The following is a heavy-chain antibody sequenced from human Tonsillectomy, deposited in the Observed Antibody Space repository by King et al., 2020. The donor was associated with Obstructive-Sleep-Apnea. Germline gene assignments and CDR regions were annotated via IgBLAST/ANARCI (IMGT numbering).Heavy chain of an antibody. V-gene: IGHV4-39*07. J-gene: IGHJ4*02. D-gene: IGHD4-17*01. CDR3: ARVGDPGDFDH. CDR1: GGSISSSSYY. CDR2: IYYSGST. Sequence: QLQESGPGLVKPSETLSLTCTVSGGSISSSSYYWGWIRQPPGKGLEWIGSIYYSGSTYYNPSLKSRVTISVDTSKNQFSLKLSSVTAADTAVYYCARVGDPGDFDHWGQGTLVTVSS.